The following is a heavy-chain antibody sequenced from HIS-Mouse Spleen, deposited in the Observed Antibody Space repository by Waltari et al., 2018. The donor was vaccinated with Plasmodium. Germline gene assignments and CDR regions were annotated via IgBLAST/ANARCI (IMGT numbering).Heavy chain of an antibody. V-gene: IGHV3-7*01. J-gene: IGHJ2*01. CDR2: IKQDGSEK. Sequence: SGFTFSSYWMSWVRQAPGKGLEWVANIKQDGSEKYYVDSVKGRFTISRDNAKNSLYLQMNSLRAEDTAVYYGASSWYWYFDLWGRGTLVTVSS. CDR3: ASSWYWYFDL. CDR1: GFTFSSYW. D-gene: IGHD6-13*01.